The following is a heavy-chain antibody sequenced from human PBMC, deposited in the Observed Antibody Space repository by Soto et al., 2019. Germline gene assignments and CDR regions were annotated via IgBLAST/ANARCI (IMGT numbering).Heavy chain of an antibody. CDR1: GFTFSSHA. CDR3: AKDRGRYCSGNTCYLFDY. D-gene: IGHD2-15*01. Sequence: QVQLVESGGGVVQPGRSLRLSCAASGFTFSSHAMHWVRQAPGKGLEWVAIISYDGSSQYYADSVKGRFTISRDNSKNTLYLQMHSLRAEDTALYYCAKDRGRYCSGNTCYLFDYWGQGTLVTVSS. CDR2: ISYDGSSQ. V-gene: IGHV3-30*04. J-gene: IGHJ4*02.